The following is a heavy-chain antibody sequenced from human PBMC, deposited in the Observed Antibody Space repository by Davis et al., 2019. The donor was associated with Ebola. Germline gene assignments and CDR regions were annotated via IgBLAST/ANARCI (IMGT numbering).Heavy chain of an antibody. J-gene: IGHJ3*01. D-gene: IGHD1-26*01. CDR3: AKDTSNIWFDV. Sequence: GGSLRLSCAASGFTFSNYWMTWVRQAPGKGLEWVSTLGTSADTYYADSVKGRFTISRDNSKNTLYLQMNGLRVEDTAIYYCAKDTSNIWFDVWGQGTMVTVSS. CDR1: GFTFSNYW. V-gene: IGHV3-23*01. CDR2: LGTSADT.